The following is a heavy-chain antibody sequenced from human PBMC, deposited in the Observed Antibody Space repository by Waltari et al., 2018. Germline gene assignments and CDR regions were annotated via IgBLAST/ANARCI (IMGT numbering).Heavy chain of an antibody. D-gene: IGHD2-15*01. CDR1: GYTFTSYY. Sequence: QVQLVQSGAEVKKPGASVTVSCKASGYTFTSYYMHWVRQAPGQGLEWMGIINPSGGSTSYAQKFQGRVTMTRDTSTSTVYMELSSLRSEDTAVYYCARDRPLGYCSGGSCYEMEYWGQGTLVTVSS. V-gene: IGHV1-46*01. CDR3: ARDRPLGYCSGGSCYEMEY. J-gene: IGHJ4*02. CDR2: INPSGGST.